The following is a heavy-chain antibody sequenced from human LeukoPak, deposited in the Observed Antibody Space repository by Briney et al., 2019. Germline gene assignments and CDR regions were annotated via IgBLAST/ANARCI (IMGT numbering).Heavy chain of an antibody. Sequence: ASVKVSCKASGGTFSSYAISWVRQAPGQGLEWMGGIIPIFGTANYAQKFQGRVTITADESTSTAYMELGSLRSEDTAVYYCARDGGVAAIRGAFDIWGQGTMVTVSS. CDR1: GGTFSSYA. CDR3: ARDGGVAAIRGAFDI. V-gene: IGHV1-69*01. J-gene: IGHJ3*02. D-gene: IGHD2-15*01. CDR2: IIPIFGTA.